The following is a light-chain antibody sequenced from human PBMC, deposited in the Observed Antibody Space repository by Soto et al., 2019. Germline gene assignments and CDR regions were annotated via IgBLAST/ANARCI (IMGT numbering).Light chain of an antibody. CDR2: GAS. V-gene: IGKV3-20*01. CDR1: QSISSNY. CDR3: QQYAALHRT. J-gene: IGKJ1*01. Sequence: EIVLTQSPGTLSLFPGERATLSCRASQSISSNYIAWYQHKPGRAPRLLIYGASNRVTGIPDRFSGSGSGTDFTLTISRLEPEDCAVYYCQQYAALHRTFGQGIQVEIK.